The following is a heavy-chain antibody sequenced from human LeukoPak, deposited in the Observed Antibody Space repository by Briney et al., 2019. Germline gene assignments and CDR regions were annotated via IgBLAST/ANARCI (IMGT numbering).Heavy chain of an antibody. D-gene: IGHD2-2*01. CDR3: ARGYCSSTSCYEGDHYFDY. Sequence: SETLSLTCTVSGGSISSYYWSWIRQPPGKGLEWIGYIYYSGSTNYNPSLKSRVTISVDTSKNQFSLKLSSVTAADTAVYYCARGYCSSTSCYEGDHYFDYWGQGTLVTVSS. V-gene: IGHV4-59*01. CDR1: GGSISSYY. J-gene: IGHJ4*02. CDR2: IYYSGST.